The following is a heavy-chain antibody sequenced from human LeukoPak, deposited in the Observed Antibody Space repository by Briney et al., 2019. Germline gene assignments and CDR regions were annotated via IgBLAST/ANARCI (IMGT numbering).Heavy chain of an antibody. CDR2: ISGCGGST. Sequence: GGSLRLSCAASGFTFSSYAMSWVRQAPGKGLEWVSAISGCGGSTYYADSVKGRFTISRDNSKNTPYLQMNSLRAEDTAVYYCAKGMYGYSYGLFDYWGQGTLVTVSS. CDR1: GFTFSSYA. CDR3: AKGMYGYSYGLFDY. V-gene: IGHV3-23*01. D-gene: IGHD5-18*01. J-gene: IGHJ4*02.